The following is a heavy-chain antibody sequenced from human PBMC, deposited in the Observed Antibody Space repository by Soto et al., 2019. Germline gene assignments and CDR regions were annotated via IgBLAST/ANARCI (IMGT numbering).Heavy chain of an antibody. V-gene: IGHV4-31*03. Sequence: PSETLSLTCTVSGGSISSGGYYWSWIRQHPGKGLEWIGYIYYSGSTYYNPSLKSRVTISVDTSKNQFSLELSSVTAADTAVYYCARETMVRGVIPWGQGTLVTVSS. CDR3: ARETMVRGVIP. CDR1: GGSISSGGYY. CDR2: IYYSGST. J-gene: IGHJ5*02. D-gene: IGHD3-10*01.